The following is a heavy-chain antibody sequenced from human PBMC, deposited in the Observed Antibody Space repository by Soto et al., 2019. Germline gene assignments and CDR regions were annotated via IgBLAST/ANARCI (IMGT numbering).Heavy chain of an antibody. CDR2: IYSGGST. J-gene: IGHJ6*02. CDR3: AGIAAAGTYYYYGMDV. CDR1: GFTVSSNY. D-gene: IGHD6-13*01. V-gene: IGHV3-66*01. Sequence: PGGSLRLSCAASGFTVSSNYMGWVRQAPGKGLEWVSVIYSGGSTYYADSVKGRFTISRDNSKNTLYLQMNSLRAEDTAVYYCAGIAAAGTYYYYGMDVWGQGTTVTVSS.